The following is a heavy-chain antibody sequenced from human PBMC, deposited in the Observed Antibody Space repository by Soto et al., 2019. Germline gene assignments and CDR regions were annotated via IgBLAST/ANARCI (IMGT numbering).Heavy chain of an antibody. CDR2: IYYSGST. V-gene: IGHV4-39*07. D-gene: IGHD6-19*01. CDR3: ARVHVMVVAGSTFDY. J-gene: IGHJ4*03. CDR1: GGSISSSSYY. Sequence: SETLSLTCTVSGGSISSSSYYWGWIRQPPGKGLEWIGSIYYSGSTYYNPSLKSRISISVDTSKNQFSLRLTSVTAADTATYYCARVHVMVVAGSTFDYWGPGTLVTVSS.